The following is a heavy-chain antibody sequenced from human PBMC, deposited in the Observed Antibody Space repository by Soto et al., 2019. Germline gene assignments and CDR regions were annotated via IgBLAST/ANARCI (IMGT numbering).Heavy chain of an antibody. CDR1: GGSISSGGYS. J-gene: IGHJ5*02. D-gene: IGHD2-2*01. CDR3: ARVPDR. CDR2: IYHSGST. Sequence: QLQLQESGSGLVKPSQTLSLTCAVSGGSISSGGYSWSWIRQPPGKGLGWIGYIYHSGSTSYNPAPXSXLTISVDRSTHQFPLKPTSVTAADTAVSYCARVPDRWGQGTLVTVSS. V-gene: IGHV4-30-2*01.